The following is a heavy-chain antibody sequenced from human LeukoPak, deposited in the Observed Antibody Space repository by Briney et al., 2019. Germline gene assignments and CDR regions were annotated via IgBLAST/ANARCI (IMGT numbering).Heavy chain of an antibody. J-gene: IGHJ3*01. V-gene: IGHV1-69*01. D-gene: IGHD5-18*01. CDR3: ARDDTDRVSDGFDV. Sequence: GASVKVSCKASGGTFSSNAISWVRQAPGQGLEWMGGIMSTFGPAVYAVKFQGRVTITADESTSTAYMQMSSLTSEDTAVYYCARDDTDRVSDGFDVWGQGTVVTVSS. CDR2: IMSTFGPA. CDR1: GGTFSSNA.